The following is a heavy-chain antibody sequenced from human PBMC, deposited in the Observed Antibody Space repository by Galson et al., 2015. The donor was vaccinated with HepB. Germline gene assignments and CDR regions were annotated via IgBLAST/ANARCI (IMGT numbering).Heavy chain of an antibody. Sequence: SLRLSCAASGFTFSSYAMHWVRQAPGKGLEWVAVISYDGSNKYYADSVKGRFTISRDNSKNTLYLQMNSLRAEDTAVYYCARDPSPYYDILTGYPGEYWGQGTLVTVSS. D-gene: IGHD3-9*01. CDR1: GFTFSSYA. CDR2: ISYDGSNK. CDR3: ARDPSPYYDILTGYPGEY. V-gene: IGHV3-30-3*01. J-gene: IGHJ4*02.